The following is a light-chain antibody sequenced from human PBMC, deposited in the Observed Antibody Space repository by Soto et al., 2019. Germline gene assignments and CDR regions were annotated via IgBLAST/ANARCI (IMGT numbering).Light chain of an antibody. CDR2: VAA. CDR3: QQRYSTPRT. V-gene: IGKV1-39*01. CDR1: PSINNY. Sequence: DIQMTPSPSSLSAFVGVRVTITCRASPSINNYLNGYQQQPGKDHRLLIYVAATLQGGVPSRFSGSGSGTKFTLTITSQQPAYFATYYCQQRYSTPRTFGQRPNVEI. J-gene: IGKJ1*01.